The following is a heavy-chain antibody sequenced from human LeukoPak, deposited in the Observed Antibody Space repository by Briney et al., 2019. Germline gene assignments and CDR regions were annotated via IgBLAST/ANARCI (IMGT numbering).Heavy chain of an antibody. V-gene: IGHV4-59*12. Sequence: SETLSLTCTVSGGSISSYHWTWIRQPPGKGLEWIGYINYSGSTNYNPSLKSRVTISVDTSKNQFSLKLSSVTAADTAVYYCARVRYYDSSGQHNWFDPWGQGTLVTVSS. J-gene: IGHJ5*01. CDR3: ARVRYYDSSGQHNWFDP. CDR1: GGSISSYH. D-gene: IGHD3-22*01. CDR2: INYSGST.